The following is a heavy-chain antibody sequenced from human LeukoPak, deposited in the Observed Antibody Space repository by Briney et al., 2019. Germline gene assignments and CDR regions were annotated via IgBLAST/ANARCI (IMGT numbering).Heavy chain of an antibody. Sequence: GESLKISCKGSGYSFTSYWISWVRQMPGKGLEWMGIIYPGDSDTRYSPSFQGQVTISADKSISTAYLQWSSLKASDTAMYYCARSGDIAVAGSSLDYWGQGTLVTVSS. V-gene: IGHV5-51*01. D-gene: IGHD6-19*01. CDR1: GYSFTSYW. CDR2: IYPGDSDT. CDR3: ARSGDIAVAGSSLDY. J-gene: IGHJ4*02.